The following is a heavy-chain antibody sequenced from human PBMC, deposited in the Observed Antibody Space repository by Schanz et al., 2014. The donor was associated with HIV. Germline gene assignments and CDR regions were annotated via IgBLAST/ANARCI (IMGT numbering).Heavy chain of an antibody. CDR1: GFVFNSFG. CDR3: ARDRISTVGAPHFDL. CDR2: ISYDGSNK. J-gene: IGHJ4*02. D-gene: IGHD1-26*01. V-gene: IGHV3-33*05. Sequence: VELVESGGGVVQPGRSLRLSCVASGFVFNSFGMHWVRQAPGKGLEWVAVISYDGSNKYYADSVKGRFTISRDNARNTLYLQMNSLRTEDTAVYYCARDRISTVGAPHFDLWGQGTLVTVSS.